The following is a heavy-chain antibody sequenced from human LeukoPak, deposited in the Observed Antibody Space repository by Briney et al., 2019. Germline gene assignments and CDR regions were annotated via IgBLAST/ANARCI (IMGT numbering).Heavy chain of an antibody. CDR1: GFIFSSYS. CDR2: ISSSSSYI. J-gene: IGHJ5*02. D-gene: IGHD5-12*01. V-gene: IGHV3-21*01. Sequence: GGSLRLSCAASGFIFSSYSMNWVRQAPGKGLEWVSSISSSSSYIYYAHSVKGRFTISRDNAKNSLYLQMNSLRVEDTALYYCARGVGNGYSGYGFRWYDLWGQGTLVTVSS. CDR3: ARGVGNGYSGYGFRWYDL.